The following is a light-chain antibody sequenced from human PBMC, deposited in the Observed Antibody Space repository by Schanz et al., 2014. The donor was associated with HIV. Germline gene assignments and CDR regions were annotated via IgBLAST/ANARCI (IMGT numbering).Light chain of an antibody. CDR2: EVT. J-gene: IGLJ3*02. CDR1: SSDVGGYNY. CDR3: SSYAGNNNGV. Sequence: QSALTQPPSASGSPGQSVTISCTGTSSDVGGYNYVSWYQQHPGKAPKLMIYEVTKRPSGVPDRFSGSKSSNTASLTVSGLQAEDEADYYCSSYAGNNNGVFGGGTKLTVL. V-gene: IGLV2-8*01.